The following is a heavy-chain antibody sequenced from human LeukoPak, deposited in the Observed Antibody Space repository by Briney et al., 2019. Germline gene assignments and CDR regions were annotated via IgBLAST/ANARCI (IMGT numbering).Heavy chain of an antibody. CDR2: IQYDGSYK. CDR3: ANANY. J-gene: IGHJ4*02. V-gene: IGHV3-30*02. CDR1: GFTFSSKG. Sequence: GGSLRRYCAASGFTFSSKGMHWVRRAPGKGLEWVAFIQYDGSYKYYAESVKDRSTISRDNSKNTLYLQMNRLRAEDTAVYCCANANYWGQGTLVTVSS.